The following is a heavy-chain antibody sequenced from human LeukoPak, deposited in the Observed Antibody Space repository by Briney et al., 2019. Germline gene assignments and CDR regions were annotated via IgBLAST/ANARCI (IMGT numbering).Heavy chain of an antibody. J-gene: IGHJ4*02. CDR3: ARGRVDYDFWSGYYNFDY. Sequence: SETLSLTCTVSGGSISGSSYYWSWIRQPPGKGLEWIGEINHSGSTNYNPSLKSRVTISVDTSKNQFSLKLSSVTAADTAVYYCARGRVDYDFWSGYYNFDYWGQGTLVTVSS. V-gene: IGHV4-39*07. D-gene: IGHD3-3*01. CDR1: GGSISGSSYY. CDR2: INHSGST.